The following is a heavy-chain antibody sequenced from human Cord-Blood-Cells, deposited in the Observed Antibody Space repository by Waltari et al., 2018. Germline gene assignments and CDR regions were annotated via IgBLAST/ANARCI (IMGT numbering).Heavy chain of an antibody. CDR3: AKAPKDYKHGDY. CDR2: ISGSGGST. D-gene: IGHD4-4*01. CDR1: GFPFSSYA. V-gene: IGHV3-23*01. J-gene: IGHJ4*02. Sequence: EVKLLESGGGLVQPGGSLRLSCAASGFPFSSYALSWVRQAPGKGVEWVSAISGSGGSTYYADSVKGRFTISRDNSKNTLYLQMNSLRAEDTAVYYCAKAPKDYKHGDYWGQGTLVTVSS.